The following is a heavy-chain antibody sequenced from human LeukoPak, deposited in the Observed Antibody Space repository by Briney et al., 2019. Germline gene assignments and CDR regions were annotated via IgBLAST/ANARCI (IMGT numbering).Heavy chain of an antibody. J-gene: IGHJ4*02. Sequence: PSETLSLTCTVSGYSISSGYYWGWSRQLPGKGLEWIGSIYHSGSTYYNPSLKSRVTISVDTSKNQFSLKLSSVTAADTAVYYCARAADYWGQGTLVTVSS. CDR2: IYHSGST. CDR1: GYSISSGYY. V-gene: IGHV4-38-2*02. CDR3: ARAADY.